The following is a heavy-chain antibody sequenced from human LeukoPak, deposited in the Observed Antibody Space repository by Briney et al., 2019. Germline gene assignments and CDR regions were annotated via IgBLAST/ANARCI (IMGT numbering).Heavy chain of an antibody. J-gene: IGHJ6*03. CDR3: ARRSTVTAYDFYYMDV. D-gene: IGHD4-17*01. Sequence: GGSLRLSCEASEFIFSGYWMTWVRQAPGKGLEWVANIKEDGSEKYYVDSVKGRFIISRNTENKSLYLQMNSLRAEDTAVYYCARRSTVTAYDFYYMDVWGKGTTVIVSS. V-gene: IGHV3-7*01. CDR1: EFIFSGYW. CDR2: IKEDGSEK.